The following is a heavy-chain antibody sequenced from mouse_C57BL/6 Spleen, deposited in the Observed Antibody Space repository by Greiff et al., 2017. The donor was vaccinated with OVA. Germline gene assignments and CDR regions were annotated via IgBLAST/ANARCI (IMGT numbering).Heavy chain of an antibody. Sequence: VQLQQSGAELVRPGASVKLSCKASGYTFTDYYINWVKQRPGQGLEWIARIYPGSGNTYYNEKFKGKATLTAEKSSSTAYMQLSSLTSEDSAVYFCARDYDPWGQGTSVTVSS. J-gene: IGHJ4*01. CDR3: ARDYDP. CDR2: IYPGSGNT. CDR1: GYTFTDYY. D-gene: IGHD2-4*01. V-gene: IGHV1-76*01.